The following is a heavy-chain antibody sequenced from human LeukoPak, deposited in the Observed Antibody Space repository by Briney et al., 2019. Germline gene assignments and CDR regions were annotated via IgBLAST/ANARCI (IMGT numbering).Heavy chain of an antibody. D-gene: IGHD3-10*01. CDR2: VYETDNT. Sequence: SETLSLTCTVSGGSISSYYWSWIRQSPGKGLEWIGSVYETDNTYYNPSLESRLSMSIDTSKKQFSLNLNSVTAADTAVYYCARGSHGAGFEYWGQGTLVTVSS. CDR3: ARGSHGAGFEY. J-gene: IGHJ4*02. V-gene: IGHV4-39*07. CDR1: GGSISSYY.